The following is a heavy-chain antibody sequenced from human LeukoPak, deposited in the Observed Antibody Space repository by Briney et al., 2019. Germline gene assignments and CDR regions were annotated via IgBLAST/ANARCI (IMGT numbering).Heavy chain of an antibody. CDR2: ISSSGSTI. D-gene: IGHD3-9*01. J-gene: IGHJ4*02. CDR3: ANGDDILTGYSFDY. Sequence: PGGSLRLSCAASGFTFSSYEMNWVRQAPGKGLEWVSYISSSGSTIYYADSVKGRFTISRDNSKNTLYLQMNSLRAEDTAVYYCANGDDILTGYSFDYWGQGTLVTVSS. V-gene: IGHV3-48*03. CDR1: GFTFSSYE.